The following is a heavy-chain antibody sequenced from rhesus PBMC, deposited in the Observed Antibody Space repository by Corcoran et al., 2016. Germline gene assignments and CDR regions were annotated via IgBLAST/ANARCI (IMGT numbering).Heavy chain of an antibody. CDR3: AREYCTGSGCYGLDS. J-gene: IGHJ6*01. V-gene: IGHV4S11*01. D-gene: IGHD2-21*01. Sequence: QVQLQESGPGLVMPSETLSLTCAVSGGSISSSYWSWIRQAPGKGLEWIGRIYRTGSTYYYPSLKSRVTLSVDTSKNQLSLKLSSVTAADTAVYYCAREYCTGSGCYGLDSWGQGVVVTVSS. CDR2: IYRTGST. CDR1: GGSISSSY.